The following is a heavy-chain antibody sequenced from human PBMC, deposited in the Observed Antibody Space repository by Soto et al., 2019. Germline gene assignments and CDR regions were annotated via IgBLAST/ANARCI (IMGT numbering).Heavy chain of an antibody. CDR3: ASGMIGSGWYFDY. Sequence: PGGSLRLSCAASGFTFSSYWMHWVRQAPGKGLVWVSRINSDGSSTSYADSVKGRFTISRDNAKNTLYLQMNSLRAEDTAVYYCASGMIGSGWYFDYWGQGTLVTVSS. J-gene: IGHJ4*02. CDR1: GFTFSSYW. D-gene: IGHD6-19*01. CDR2: INSDGSST. V-gene: IGHV3-74*01.